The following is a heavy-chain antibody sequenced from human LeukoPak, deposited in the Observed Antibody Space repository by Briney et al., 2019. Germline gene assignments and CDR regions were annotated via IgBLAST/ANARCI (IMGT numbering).Heavy chain of an antibody. D-gene: IGHD2-15*01. CDR2: INTNNGDT. V-gene: IGHV1-18*01. CDR3: ARKAISLGCFHL. CDR1: GYTLTSFG. Sequence: ASVKVSCKASGYTLTSFGIGWVRQAPGQGLEWMGWINTNNGDTNYAQKFQGRVTMTTDTSTSTAYMELRSLTSDDTAVYYCARKAISLGCFHLWGQGTLVTVSS. J-gene: IGHJ5*02.